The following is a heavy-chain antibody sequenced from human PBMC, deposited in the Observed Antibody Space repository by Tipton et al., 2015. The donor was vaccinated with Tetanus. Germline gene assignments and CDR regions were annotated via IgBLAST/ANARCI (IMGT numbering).Heavy chain of an antibody. Sequence: SLRLSCAASGFTVSSNYMSWVRQAPGQGLEWVSVIYSGGSTYYADSVKGRFTISRDNSKNTLYLQMNSLRAEDTAVYYCARTSGYKAQGVYWGQGTLVTVSS. D-gene: IGHD3-22*01. CDR3: ARTSGYKAQGVY. V-gene: IGHV3-53*01. J-gene: IGHJ4*02. CDR2: IYSGGST. CDR1: GFTVSSNY.